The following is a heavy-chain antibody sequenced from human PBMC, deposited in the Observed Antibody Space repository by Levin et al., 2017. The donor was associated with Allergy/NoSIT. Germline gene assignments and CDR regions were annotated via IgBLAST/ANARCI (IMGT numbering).Heavy chain of an antibody. D-gene: IGHD2-2*01. J-gene: IGHJ4*02. V-gene: IGHV3-49*04. CDR2: IRSETYGGTP. CDR3: ARGRGPAAIWYDN. Sequence: QSGGSLRLSCTVSGFTFGDYAMGWVRQAPGKGLEWVGIIRSETYGGTPEYAASVRGRFSISRDDSKNIAYLHINSLRTGDTAVYYCARGRGPAAIWYDNWGQGTLVTVSS. CDR1: GFTFGDYA.